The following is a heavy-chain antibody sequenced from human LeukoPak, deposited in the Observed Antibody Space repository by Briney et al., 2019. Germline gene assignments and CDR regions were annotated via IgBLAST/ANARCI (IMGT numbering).Heavy chain of an antibody. V-gene: IGHV4-34*01. Sequence: SETLSLTCAVYGGSFSGYYWSWIRQPTGKGLEWIGEINHSGSTNYNPSLKSRVTISVDTSKNQFSLKLSSVTAADTAVYYCAEYSSGWYGRYDYWGQGTLVTVSS. J-gene: IGHJ4*02. CDR3: AEYSSGWYGRYDY. CDR1: GGSFSGYY. D-gene: IGHD6-19*01. CDR2: INHSGST.